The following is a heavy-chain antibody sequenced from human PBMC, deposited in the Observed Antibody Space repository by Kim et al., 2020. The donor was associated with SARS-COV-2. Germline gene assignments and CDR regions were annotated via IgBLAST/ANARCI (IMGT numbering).Heavy chain of an antibody. D-gene: IGHD3-3*01. CDR3: ARERGSITIFGVWLQNGYVDL. J-gene: IGHJ2*01. CDR2: INTNTGNP. V-gene: IGHV7-4-1*02. CDR1: GYTFTSYD. Sequence: ASVKVSCKASGYTFTSYDMNWVRQAPGQGLEWMGWINTNTGNPTYAQGFTGRFVFSLDTSVSTAYLQISSLKAEDTAVYYCARERGSITIFGVWLQNGYVDLWGRGTLVTVSS.